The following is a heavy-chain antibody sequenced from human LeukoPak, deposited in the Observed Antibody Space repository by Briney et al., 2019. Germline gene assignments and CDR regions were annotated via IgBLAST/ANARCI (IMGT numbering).Heavy chain of an antibody. D-gene: IGHD2-21*02. J-gene: IGHJ5*02. CDR1: GFTVSSNY. CDR3: ARDHRYCGGDCYGNWFDP. CDR2: IYSGGST. Sequence: GGSLRLSCAASGFTVSSNYMSWVRQAPGKGLEWVSVIYSGGSTYYADSVKGRFTISRDNSKNTLYLQMNSLGAEDTAVYYCARDHRYCGGDCYGNWFDPWGQGTLVTVSS. V-gene: IGHV3-66*01.